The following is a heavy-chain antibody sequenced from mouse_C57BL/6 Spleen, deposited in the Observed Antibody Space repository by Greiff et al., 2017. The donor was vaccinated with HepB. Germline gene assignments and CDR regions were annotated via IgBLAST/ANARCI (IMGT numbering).Heavy chain of an antibody. CDR3: ARDQGRGLYYYFDY. J-gene: IGHJ2*01. Sequence: EVKLMESGGGLVKPGGSLKLSCAASGFTFSSYAMSWVRQTPEKRLEWVATISDGGSYTYYPDNVKGRFTISRDNAKNNLYLQMSHLKSEDTAMYYCARDQGRGLYYYFDYWGQGTTLTVSS. CDR2: ISDGGSYT. V-gene: IGHV5-4*01. CDR1: GFTFSSYA. D-gene: IGHD1-1*01.